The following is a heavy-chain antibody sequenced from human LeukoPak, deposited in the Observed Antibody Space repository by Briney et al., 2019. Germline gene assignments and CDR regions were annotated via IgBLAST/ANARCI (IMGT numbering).Heavy chain of an antibody. CDR3: ARSHCSSTSCDNWFDP. Sequence: KYGESLKISCKGSGYSFTSYWIGWVRQMPGKGLEWMGIIYPGDSDTRYSPSFQGQVTISADNSISTAYLQWSSLKASDTAMYYCARSHCSSTSCDNWFDPWGQGTLVTVSS. V-gene: IGHV5-51*01. CDR2: IYPGDSDT. D-gene: IGHD2-2*01. J-gene: IGHJ5*02. CDR1: GYSFTSYW.